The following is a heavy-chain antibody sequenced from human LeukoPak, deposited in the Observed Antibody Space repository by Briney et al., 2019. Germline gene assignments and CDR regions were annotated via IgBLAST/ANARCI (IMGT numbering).Heavy chain of an antibody. V-gene: IGHV3-21*04. J-gene: IGHJ4*02. D-gene: IGHD3-22*01. CDR2: ISSSGSNI. Sequence: SGGSLRLSCAASGFTFSSYSMSWVRQAPGKGLEWVSGISSSGSNIDYGDSVKGRFTTSRDNAKNPLYLQMNSLRAEDTAVYYCARDLRSSGYYAFDYWGQGTLVSVSS. CDR3: ARDLRSSGYYAFDY. CDR1: GFTFSSYS.